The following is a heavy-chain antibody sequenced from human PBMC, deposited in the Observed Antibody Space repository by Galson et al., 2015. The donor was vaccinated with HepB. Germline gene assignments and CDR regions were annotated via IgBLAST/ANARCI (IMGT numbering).Heavy chain of an antibody. CDR1: GDSVSSNSAA. Sequence: CAISGDSVSSNSAAWNWIRQPPSRGLEWLGRTYYRSKWYNDYAVSVKSRITINPDTSKNQFSLQLNSVTPEDTAVYYCARISGNYRAFDIWGQGTMVTVSS. J-gene: IGHJ3*02. V-gene: IGHV6-1*01. CDR3: ARISGNYRAFDI. D-gene: IGHD4-11*01. CDR2: TYYRSKWYN.